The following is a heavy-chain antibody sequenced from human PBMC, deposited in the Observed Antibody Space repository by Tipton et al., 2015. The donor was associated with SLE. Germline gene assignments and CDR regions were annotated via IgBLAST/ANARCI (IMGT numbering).Heavy chain of an antibody. J-gene: IGHJ5*02. D-gene: IGHD6-6*01. Sequence: TLSLTCTVSGGSISSGDYYWSWIRQPPGKGLEWIGYIYYSGSTYYNPSLKSRVTISVDTSKNQFSLKLSSVTAADTAVYYCAREPHRDSSSWWFDPWGQGTLVTVSS. CDR3: AREPHRDSSSWWFDP. CDR1: GGSISSGDYY. CDR2: IYYSGST. V-gene: IGHV4-30-4*08.